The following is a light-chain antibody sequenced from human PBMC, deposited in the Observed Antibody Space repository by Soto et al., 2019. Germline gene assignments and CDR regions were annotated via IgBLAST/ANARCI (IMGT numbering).Light chain of an antibody. Sequence: EIVLTQSPATLSLSPGERDTLSCRTSQSVSSYFAWYQQKPGRAPRLLIYDASNRATGIPARFIGSGSGTIFTLTICSLEPEDFAVYYCQQRSNWPITFGQGTRREIK. CDR2: DAS. J-gene: IGKJ5*01. CDR3: QQRSNWPIT. V-gene: IGKV3-11*01. CDR1: QSVSSY.